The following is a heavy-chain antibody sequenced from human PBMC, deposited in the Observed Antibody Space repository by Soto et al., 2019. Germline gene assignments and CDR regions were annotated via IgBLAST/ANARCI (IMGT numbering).Heavy chain of an antibody. CDR1: GGSISSSSYY. D-gene: IGHD6-6*01. CDR2: IYYSGST. V-gene: IGHV4-39*01. J-gene: IGHJ6*03. Sequence: QLQLQESGPGLVKPSETLSLTCTVSGGSISSSSYYWGWIRQPPGKGLEWIGSIYYSGSTYYNPSLKSRVTLSVDTSNNHLSLQLSSVPAADAAVYYCARLAEEVAARAPYYYYYMDVWGKGTTVTVSS. CDR3: ARLAEEVAARAPYYYYYMDV.